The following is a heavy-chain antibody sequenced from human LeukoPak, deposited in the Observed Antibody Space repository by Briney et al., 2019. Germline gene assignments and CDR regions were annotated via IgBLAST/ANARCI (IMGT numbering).Heavy chain of an antibody. CDR2: ISSSSSYI. CDR1: GFTFSSYS. CDR3: ARVPFDI. J-gene: IGHJ3*02. Sequence: PGGSLRLSCAASGFTFSSYSMNWVRQAPGKGLEWVSSISSSSSYIYYVDSVKGRFTISRDNAKNSLYLQMNSLRAEDTAVYYCARVPFDIWGQGTMVTVSS. V-gene: IGHV3-21*01.